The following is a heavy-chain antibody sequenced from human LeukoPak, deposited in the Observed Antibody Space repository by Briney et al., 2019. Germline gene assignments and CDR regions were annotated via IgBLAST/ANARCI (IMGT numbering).Heavy chain of an antibody. Sequence: SETLSLTCTVSGGSISSHYWSWIRQPPGKGLEWIGYIYYSGSTNYNPSLKSRVTISVDTSKNQFSLKLSSVTAADTAVYYCARGTYYYDSSGFDYWGQGTLVTVSS. J-gene: IGHJ4*02. CDR1: GGSISSHY. CDR3: ARGTYYYDSSGFDY. CDR2: IYYSGST. V-gene: IGHV4-59*11. D-gene: IGHD3-22*01.